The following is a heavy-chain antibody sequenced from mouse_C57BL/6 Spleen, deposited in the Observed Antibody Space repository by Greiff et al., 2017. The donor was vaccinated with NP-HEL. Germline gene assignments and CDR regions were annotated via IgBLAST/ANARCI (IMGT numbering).Heavy chain of an antibody. D-gene: IGHD2-3*01. V-gene: IGHV1-61*01. CDR1: GYTFTSYW. J-gene: IGHJ2*01. CDR3: ARERLLYYFDY. CDR2: IYPSDSET. Sequence: QVQLQQPGAELVRPGSSVKLSCKASGYTFTSYWMDWVKQRPGQGLEWIGNIYPSDSETHYTQKFKDKATLTVDKSSSTAYMQLSRLTSEASSVYYCARERLLYYFDYWGQGTTLTVSS.